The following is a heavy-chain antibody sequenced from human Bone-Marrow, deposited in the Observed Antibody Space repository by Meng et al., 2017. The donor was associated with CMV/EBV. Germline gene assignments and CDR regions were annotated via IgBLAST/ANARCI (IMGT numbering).Heavy chain of an antibody. D-gene: IGHD6-19*01. Sequence: VSCKGSGYSFTSYWIGWVRQMPGKGLEWMGIIYPGDSDTRYSPSFQGQVTISADKSISTAYLQWSSLKASDTAMYYCARTGYSSGWYGGYWGQGTLVTVSS. CDR1: GYSFTSYW. CDR2: IYPGDSDT. J-gene: IGHJ4*02. V-gene: IGHV5-51*01. CDR3: ARTGYSSGWYGGY.